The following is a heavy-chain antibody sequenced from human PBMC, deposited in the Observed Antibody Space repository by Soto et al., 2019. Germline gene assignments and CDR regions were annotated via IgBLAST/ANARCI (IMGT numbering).Heavy chain of an antibody. V-gene: IGHV3-30*18. J-gene: IGHJ6*02. D-gene: IGHD1-26*01. CDR1: GFTFSSYG. CDR3: AKDKGGSYYYRMDV. Sequence: QVQLVESGGGVVQPGRSLRLSCAASGFTFSSYGMHWVRQAPGKGLEWVAVISYDGSNKYYADSVKGRFTISRDNSKNTLYLQMNSLRAEDTAGYYCAKDKGGSYYYRMDVWGQGTTVTVSS. CDR2: ISYDGSNK.